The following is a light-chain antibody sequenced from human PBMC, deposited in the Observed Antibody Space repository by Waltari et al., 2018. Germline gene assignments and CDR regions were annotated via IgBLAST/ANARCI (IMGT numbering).Light chain of an antibody. CDR2: GAS. J-gene: IGKJ1*01. Sequence: SCGASQSVSRSLAWYQQKPGQAPKLLIYGASTRATGIPDRFTGSGSGTDFSLTISSLEPEDFAIYFCQHYVRLPATFGQGTKVEIK. V-gene: IGKV3-20*01. CDR3: QHYVRLPAT. CDR1: QSVSRS.